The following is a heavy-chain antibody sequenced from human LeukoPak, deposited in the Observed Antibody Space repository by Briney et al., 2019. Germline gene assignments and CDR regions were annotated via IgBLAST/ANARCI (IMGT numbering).Heavy chain of an antibody. D-gene: IGHD3-10*01. J-gene: IGHJ4*02. CDR1: GFTFSSYE. CDR2: ISSSGSTI. V-gene: IGHV3-48*03. CDR3: ARGWYYYGSGSSLSY. Sequence: PGGSLRLSCAASGFTFSSYEMNWVRQAPGKGLEWVSYISSSGSTIYYADSVKGRFTISRDNAKNSLYLQMNSLRAEDTAVYYCARGWYYYGSGSSLSYWGQGTLVTVSS.